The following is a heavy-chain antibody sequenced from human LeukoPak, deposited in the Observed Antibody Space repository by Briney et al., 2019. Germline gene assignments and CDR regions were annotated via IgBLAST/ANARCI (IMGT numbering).Heavy chain of an antibody. CDR3: ARSYYYDSSGYYYYNWFDP. J-gene: IGHJ5*02. D-gene: IGHD3-22*01. Sequence: SETLSLTCTVSGGSISSYYWSWIRQPPGKGLEWIGYIYYSGSTNYNPSLKSRVTISVDTSKNQFSLKLSSVTAADTAVYYCARSYYYDSSGYYYYNWFDPWGQGTLVTVSS. CDR1: GGSISSYY. CDR2: IYYSGST. V-gene: IGHV4-59*08.